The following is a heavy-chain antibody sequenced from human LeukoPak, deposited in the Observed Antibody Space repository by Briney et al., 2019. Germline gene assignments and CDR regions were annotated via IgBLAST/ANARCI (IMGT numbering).Heavy chain of an antibody. CDR2: IPSSGGTI. V-gene: IGHV3-48*03. J-gene: IGHJ3*02. D-gene: IGHD4-17*01. CDR1: GFSFGSYW. Sequence: GGSLRLSCAASGFSFGSYWMNWVRQAPGKGLEWVSYIPSSGGTIYYADSVKGRFTMSRDNAKNSVYLQMNSLRAEDTAVYYCARDDYGATFDAFDIWGQGTMVTVSS. CDR3: ARDDYGATFDAFDI.